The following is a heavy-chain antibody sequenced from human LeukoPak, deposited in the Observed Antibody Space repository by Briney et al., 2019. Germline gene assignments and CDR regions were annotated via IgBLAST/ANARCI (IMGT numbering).Heavy chain of an antibody. V-gene: IGHV3-7*03. D-gene: IGHD5-18*01. CDR2: IKEDRGRE. CDR3: ASLDTAKQPLANH. Sequence: GGSLRLSCVASGLIVSNHWMSWVRQAPGKGLEWVANIKEDRGREYYMDSVKGRFTTSKDSAKNSLYLQMNSLRVEDTAMYYCASLDTAKQPLANHWGQGTLVTVSS. J-gene: IGHJ5*02. CDR1: GLIVSNHW.